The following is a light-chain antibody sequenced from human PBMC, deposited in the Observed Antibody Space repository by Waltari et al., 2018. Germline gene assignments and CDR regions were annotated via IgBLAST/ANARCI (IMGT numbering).Light chain of an antibody. Sequence: DIQMTQSRSTLPASVGDRATITCRASQSINSWLAWYQHKPGKAPKLLIYKASSLQSGVPSRFGGSGSGTEFTLTISSLQPDEFATYYCQQYNSFSYTFGQGTKLEIK. CDR3: QQYNSFSYT. CDR1: QSINSW. J-gene: IGKJ2*01. CDR2: KAS. V-gene: IGKV1-5*03.